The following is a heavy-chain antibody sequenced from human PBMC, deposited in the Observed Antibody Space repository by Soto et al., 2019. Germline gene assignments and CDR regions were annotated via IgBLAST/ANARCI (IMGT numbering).Heavy chain of an antibody. J-gene: IGHJ4*02. CDR3: ARLPRHIAAAGTLDY. CDR1: GGTFSSYA. CDR2: IIPIFGTA. V-gene: IGHV1-69*01. Sequence: QVQLVQSGAEVKKPGSSVKVSCKASGGTFSSYAISWVRQAPGQGLEWVGGIIPIFGTANYAQKFRGRVTIAADESTSTAYMELSSLRSEDTAVYYCARLPRHIAAAGTLDYWGQGTLVTVSS. D-gene: IGHD6-13*01.